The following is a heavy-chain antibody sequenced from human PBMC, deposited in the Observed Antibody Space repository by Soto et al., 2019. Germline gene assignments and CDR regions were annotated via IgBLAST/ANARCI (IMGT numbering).Heavy chain of an antibody. J-gene: IGHJ4*02. V-gene: IGHV3-23*01. CDR2: ITGSGDYT. D-gene: IGHD1-1*01. CDR1: GFTFSIYN. Sequence: EVQLLESGGGLVQPGGSLRLSCVASGFTFSIYNMNWVRQAPGKGLEWVSVITGSGDYTNYADSVKGRFTISRDNSKNLLYLQMNSLRAEDTAVYFCARRRTSTFDYWCQGTLVTVSS. CDR3: ARRRTSTFDY.